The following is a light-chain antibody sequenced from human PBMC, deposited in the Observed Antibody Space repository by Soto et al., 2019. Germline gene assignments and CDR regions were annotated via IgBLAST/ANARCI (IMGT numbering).Light chain of an antibody. Sequence: DIQMTQSPSSLSASVGDRVTITCRASQGISTYLAWYQQKRGKVPKLLVYAASTLQSGVPSRFSGSGSGTDFTLTISSLQPEDVATYYCQKYNSAPWTFGQGTKVEIK. CDR1: QGISTY. J-gene: IGKJ1*01. V-gene: IGKV1-27*01. CDR3: QKYNSAPWT. CDR2: AAS.